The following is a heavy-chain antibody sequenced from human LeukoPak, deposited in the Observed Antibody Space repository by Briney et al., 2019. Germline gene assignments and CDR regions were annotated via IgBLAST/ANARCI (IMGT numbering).Heavy chain of an antibody. CDR2: ISAYTGNT. Sequence: ASVKVSCKASGYTFTSYGSSWVRQAPGQGLEWMGWISAYTGNTSYAQKFQGRVTMTRDTSTSTVYMELSSLRSEDTAVYYCARESGVGATFDYWGQGTLVTVSS. J-gene: IGHJ4*02. CDR1: GYTFTSYG. D-gene: IGHD1-26*01. CDR3: ARESGVGATFDY. V-gene: IGHV1-18*01.